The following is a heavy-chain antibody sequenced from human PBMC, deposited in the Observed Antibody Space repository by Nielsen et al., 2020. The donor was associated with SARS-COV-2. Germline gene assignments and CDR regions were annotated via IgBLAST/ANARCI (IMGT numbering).Heavy chain of an antibody. J-gene: IGHJ6*03. D-gene: IGHD2-2*01. CDR3: AKEGIVVVPAAILSYYYYYYYMDV. V-gene: IGHV3-30*18. Sequence: VRQAPGKGLEWVAVISYDGSNKYYADSVKGRFTISRDNSKNTLYLQMNSLRAEDTAVYYCAKEGIVVVPAAILSYYYYYYYMDVWGKGTTVTVSS. CDR2: ISYDGSNK.